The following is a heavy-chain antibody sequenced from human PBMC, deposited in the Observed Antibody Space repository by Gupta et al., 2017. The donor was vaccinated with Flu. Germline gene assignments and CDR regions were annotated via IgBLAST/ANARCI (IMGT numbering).Heavy chain of an antibody. J-gene: IGHJ6*03. D-gene: IGHD2-2*01. CDR2: SWNDGSEK. Sequence: RYWVRQAPGKGLEWVALSWNDGSEKYHVDSVNGRFTISRDNSKSTLYLQMNSLRAEDTAVYYCARNGYCTSTSCSFYMDVWGKGTTVTVSS. CDR3: ARNGYCTSTSCSFYMDV. V-gene: IGHV3-33*07.